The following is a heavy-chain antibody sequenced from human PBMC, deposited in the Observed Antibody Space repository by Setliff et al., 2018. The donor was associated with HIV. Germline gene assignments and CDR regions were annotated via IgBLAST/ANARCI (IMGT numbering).Heavy chain of an antibody. V-gene: IGHV1-18*01. J-gene: IGHJ3*02. D-gene: IGHD2-15*01. CDR3: ARLASGGWPLEVFDI. Sequence: GASVKVSCKASGYTFTHYAISWVRQAPGQGLEYLGWISAYNGNTNYVQKVQGRITMTTDASTSTVDMELRSLTSDDTGVYYCARLASGGWPLEVFDIWGQGTMVTVSS. CDR2: ISAYNGNT. CDR1: GYTFTHYA.